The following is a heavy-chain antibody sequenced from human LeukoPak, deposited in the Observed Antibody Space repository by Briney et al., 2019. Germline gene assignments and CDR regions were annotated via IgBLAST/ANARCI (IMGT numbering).Heavy chain of an antibody. CDR3: ARDQTGFDY. Sequence: GGSMRLSCAASGFTFGSYNMNWVRHVPKNVLGWVSSISSSSSYIYYADSVKGRFTISRDNAKNSLYLQMNSLRTEDAAVYYCARDQTGFDYGGQGTLVTVSS. CDR2: ISSSSSYI. J-gene: IGHJ4*02. V-gene: IGHV3-21*01. CDR1: GFTFGSYN.